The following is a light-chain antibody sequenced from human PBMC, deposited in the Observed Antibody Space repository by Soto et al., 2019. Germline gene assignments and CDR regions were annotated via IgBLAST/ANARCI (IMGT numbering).Light chain of an antibody. V-gene: IGKV3-15*01. CDR3: QQYFEWPPMT. CDR2: GAS. Sequence: EIVLTQYPGTLSLSTGGRFTLSCGVSQSVRGNLAWYQQNLGQAPRLLISGASTRAAGISDRFRGSGSGTEFTLTISSLRSEDSAIYYCQQYFEWPPMTFGQGTKVDIK. J-gene: IGKJ1*01. CDR1: QSVRGN.